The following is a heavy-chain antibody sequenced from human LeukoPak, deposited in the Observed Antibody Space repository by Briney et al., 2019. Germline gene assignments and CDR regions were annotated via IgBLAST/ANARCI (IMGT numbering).Heavy chain of an antibody. J-gene: IGHJ3*02. CDR3: VRGRSSWLDAFDI. CDR1: GFTFSSYG. Sequence: PGGTLRLSCAASGFTFSSYGMSWVRQAPGKGLEWVSCISSSGDYKYYADLLKGRFTISRDNAKNSLYLQMNSLRAEDTAVYYCVRGRSSWLDAFDIWGQGTMVTVSS. V-gene: IGHV3-21*01. D-gene: IGHD6-13*01. CDR2: ISSSGDYK.